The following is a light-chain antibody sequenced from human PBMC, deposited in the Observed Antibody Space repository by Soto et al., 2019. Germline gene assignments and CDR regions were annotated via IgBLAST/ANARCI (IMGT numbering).Light chain of an antibody. Sequence: DIQMTQSPSTLSASVGDRVTITCRASQSISSWLAWYQQKPGKAPKLLIYKASTLKSGVPSRFSGSGSGTEFTLTINSLQPDDFATYYCQQYNSYSPWTFGQGTKVDIK. J-gene: IGKJ1*01. V-gene: IGKV1-5*03. CDR1: QSISSW. CDR3: QQYNSYSPWT. CDR2: KAS.